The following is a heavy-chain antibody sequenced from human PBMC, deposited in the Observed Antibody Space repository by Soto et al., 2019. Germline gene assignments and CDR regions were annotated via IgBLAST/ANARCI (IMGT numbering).Heavy chain of an antibody. J-gene: IGHJ4*02. CDR2: INHSGST. V-gene: IGHV4-34*01. CDR3: ARGMTTVTTFDY. D-gene: IGHD4-4*01. Sequence: PSETLSLTCAVYGGSFSGYSWTWIRQPPGTGLEWIGEINHSGSTNYNPSLKSRVTISVDRSKNQFSLKLSSVTAADTAVYYCARGMTTVTTFDYWGQGTLVTVSS. CDR1: GGSFSGYS.